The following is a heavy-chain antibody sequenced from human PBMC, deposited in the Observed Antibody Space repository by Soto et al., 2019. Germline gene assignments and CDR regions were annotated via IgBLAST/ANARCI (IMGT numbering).Heavy chain of an antibody. CDR1: GFTFSSYW. V-gene: IGHV3-7*01. D-gene: IGHD3-16*01. CDR2: IKQDGSEK. CDR3: ARVGGAYLGYYYYGMDV. J-gene: IGHJ6*02. Sequence: PGGSLRLSCAASGFTFSSYWMSWVRQAPGKGLEWVANIKQDGSEKYYVDSVKGRFTISRDNAKNSLYLQMNSLRAEDTAVYYCARVGGAYLGYYYYGMDVWGQGTTVTVSS.